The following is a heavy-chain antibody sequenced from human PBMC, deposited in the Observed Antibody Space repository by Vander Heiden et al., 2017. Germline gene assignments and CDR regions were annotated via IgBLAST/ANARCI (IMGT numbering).Heavy chain of an antibody. J-gene: IGHJ4*02. V-gene: IGHV4-59*08. Sequence: QVQLQESDPGLVKPSETLSLTCPVSGGSISGYYWSWLRQPPGKGLEWIGYIYYSGSTNYNPSLKSRVAISIDTSKNQFSLKLDSMTAADTAVYYCARQTVRGFWYFDSWGQGTLATVSS. CDR2: IYYSGST. CDR1: GGSISGYY. CDR3: ARQTVRGFWYFDS. D-gene: IGHD4-17*01.